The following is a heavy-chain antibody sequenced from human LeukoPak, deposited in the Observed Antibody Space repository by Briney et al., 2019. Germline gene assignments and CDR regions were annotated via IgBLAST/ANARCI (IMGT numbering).Heavy chain of an antibody. J-gene: IGHJ4*02. D-gene: IGHD3-22*01. CDR1: GYTFTGYY. CDR2: INPNSGSP. V-gene: IGHV1-46*01. CDR3: ARSSGLSYYYDSSGYFLLDY. Sequence: ASVKVSCKASGYTFTGYYIHWVRQAPGQGLEWMGWINPNSGSPTYAQQFQGRVTMTRDTSTSSFYMELSSLKSEDTAVYYCARSSGLSYYYDSSGYFLLDYWGQGTLVTVSS.